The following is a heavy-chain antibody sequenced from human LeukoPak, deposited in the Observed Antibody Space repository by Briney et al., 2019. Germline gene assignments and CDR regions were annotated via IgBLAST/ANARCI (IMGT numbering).Heavy chain of an antibody. D-gene: IGHD3-10*01. CDR2: ISSSSTTI. CDR3: AKDQRVLLWFGEFFELDY. J-gene: IGHJ4*02. V-gene: IGHV3-48*01. CDR1: GFTFSSYS. Sequence: GGSLRLSCAASGFTFSSYSMMWVRQAPGKGLEWVSYISSSSTTIHYADSVKGRFTISRDNSKNTLYLQMNSLRAEDTAVYYCAKDQRVLLWFGEFFELDYWGQGTLVTVSS.